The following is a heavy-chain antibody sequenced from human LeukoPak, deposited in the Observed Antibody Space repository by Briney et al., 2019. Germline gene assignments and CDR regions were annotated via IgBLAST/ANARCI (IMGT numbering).Heavy chain of an antibody. CDR2: IYYSGST. J-gene: IGHJ3*02. Sequence: PSETLSLTCTVSGGSISSYYWSWIRQPPGKGLEWIGYIYYSGSTNYNPSLKSRVTTSVDTSKNQFSLKLSSVTAADTAVYYCASSPGPHAFDIWGQGTMVTVSS. CDR3: ASSPGPHAFDI. CDR1: GGSISSYY. V-gene: IGHV4-59*01.